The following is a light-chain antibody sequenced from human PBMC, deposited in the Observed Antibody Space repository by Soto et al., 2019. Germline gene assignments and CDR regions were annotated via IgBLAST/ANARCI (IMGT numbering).Light chain of an antibody. V-gene: IGLV1-47*01. Sequence: QSVLTQPPSASGTPGQRVTISCSGSSSNIGGNYIYWYQQLPRTAPKLLMYKTDQRPSGVPDRFSGSKSGTSASLAISGLRSDDEADYYCASWDGSLSSWVFGGGTKLTVL. CDR2: KTD. CDR1: SSNIGGNY. CDR3: ASWDGSLSSWV. J-gene: IGLJ3*02.